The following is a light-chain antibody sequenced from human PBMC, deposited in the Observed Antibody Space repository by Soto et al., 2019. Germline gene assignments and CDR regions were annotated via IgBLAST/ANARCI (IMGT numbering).Light chain of an antibody. Sequence: DIQLTQSPSFLSASVGDRVTITCRASQGISGYLAWYQQKPGKAPKLLIYAASTLQSGVSSRFSGSGSGRELTLPISSQPPEDFATYYCQLPNPSSWTVRQGDKVEIK. CDR3: QLPNPSSWT. CDR2: AAS. V-gene: IGKV1-9*01. CDR1: QGISGY. J-gene: IGKJ1*01.